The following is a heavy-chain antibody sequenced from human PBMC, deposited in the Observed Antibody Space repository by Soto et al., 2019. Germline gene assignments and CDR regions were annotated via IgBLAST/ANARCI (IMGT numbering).Heavy chain of an antibody. D-gene: IGHD3-10*01. J-gene: IGHJ4*02. CDR3: AKVKGLLWYFSEA. CDR1: GFTFSSYA. V-gene: IGHV3-23*01. Sequence: GGSLRLSCAASGFTFSSYAMSWVRQTPGKGLEWVSAISGSGGSTYYADSVKGRFTISRDNSKNTLYLQMNSLRAEDTAVYYCAKVKGLLWYFSEAWGQGTLVTVSS. CDR2: ISGSGGST.